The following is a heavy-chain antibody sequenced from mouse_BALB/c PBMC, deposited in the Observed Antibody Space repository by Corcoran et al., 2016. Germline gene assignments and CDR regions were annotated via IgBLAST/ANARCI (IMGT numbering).Heavy chain of an antibody. J-gene: IGHJ3*01. Sequence: QVTLKESGPGILQPPQPLSLPFSFSGFSLSTSVMVVSWIRQPSGKGLEWLAHIYWDDDKRYNPSLKSRRTISKDTSRNQVFLKITSVDTADTATYYCARRVPYYGGFAYWGQGTLVTVSA. D-gene: IGHD1-1*01. CDR1: GFSLSTSVMV. CDR3: ARRVPYYGGFAY. V-gene: IGHV8-12*01. CDR2: IYWDDDK.